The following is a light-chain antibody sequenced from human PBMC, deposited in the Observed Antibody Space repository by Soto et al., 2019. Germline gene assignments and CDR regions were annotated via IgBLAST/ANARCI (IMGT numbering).Light chain of an antibody. J-gene: IGKJ1*01. V-gene: IGKV1-5*01. CDR1: QSISNW. CDR2: DAS. Sequence: DIQMTQSPSTLSASVGDRVTITCRASQSISNWLDWYQQKPGKAPKLLIYDASNLASGVPSRFSGSGSGTEFTLTISSLQPDDFASYYCQQYNSYWWTFGQGTKVEIK. CDR3: QQYNSYWWT.